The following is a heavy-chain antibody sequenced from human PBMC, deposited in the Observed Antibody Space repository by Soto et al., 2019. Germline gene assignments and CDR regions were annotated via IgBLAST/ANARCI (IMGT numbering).Heavy chain of an antibody. CDR2: LSQNGGT. J-gene: IGHJ6*02. V-gene: IGHV4-38-2*01. Sequence: XTLSLPCVVSGXSFNSVQFGGWILQPPGKGLQWIWSLSQNGGTYRNPSLRSRVTLSVDTSKNKFSLKLTSVTAEDAAVYYCAAATLPGARFYGMDVWGQGTTVTVS. D-gene: IGHD2-2*01. CDR1: GXSFNSVQF. CDR3: AAATLPGARFYGMDV.